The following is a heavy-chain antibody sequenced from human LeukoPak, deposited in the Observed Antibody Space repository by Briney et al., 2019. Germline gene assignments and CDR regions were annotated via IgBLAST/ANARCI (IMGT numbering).Heavy chain of an antibody. CDR3: ARSPSAPKEFDH. CDR1: DDSISDYY. Sequence: SETLSLTCTVSDDSISDYYWSWIRQPPGKGLEWIGYIYTRGTTNYNPSLKSRVTMSADTSKNQFSLTPDSVTAADTAVYYCARSPSAPKEFDHCGQGTLVTVSS. D-gene: IGHD6-25*01. V-gene: IGHV4-4*09. J-gene: IGHJ4*02. CDR2: IYTRGTT.